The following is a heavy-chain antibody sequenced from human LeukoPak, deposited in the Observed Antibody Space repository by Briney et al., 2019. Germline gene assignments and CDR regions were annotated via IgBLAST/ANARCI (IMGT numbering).Heavy chain of an antibody. V-gene: IGHV4-39*07. J-gene: IGHJ6*03. CDR1: SGSISTSNYY. D-gene: IGHD3-9*01. CDR3: ARSQTYYDILTGYYEINYYYYMDV. Sequence: SETLSLTCTVSSGSISTSNYYWGWVRQPPGKALGWIGNIFYSGSTYYSPSLKSRVTISLDTSRNQFSLKLSSVTAADTAVYYCARSQTYYDILTGYYEINYYYYMDVWGKGTTVTISS. CDR2: IFYSGST.